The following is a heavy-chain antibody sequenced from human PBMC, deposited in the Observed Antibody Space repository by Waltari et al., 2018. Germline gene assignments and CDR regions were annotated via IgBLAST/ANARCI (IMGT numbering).Heavy chain of an antibody. CDR2: ISGSGGST. CDR3: AKDRSHSSSWYNWFDP. V-gene: IGHV3-23*04. CDR1: GFTFSSYA. J-gene: IGHJ5*02. Sequence: EVQLVESGGGLVQPGGSLRLSCAASGFTFSSYAMSWVRQAPGKGLEWVSAISGSGGSTYYADSVKGRFTISRDNSKNTLYLQMNSLRAEDTAVYYCAKDRSHSSSWYNWFDPWGQGTLVTVSS. D-gene: IGHD6-13*01.